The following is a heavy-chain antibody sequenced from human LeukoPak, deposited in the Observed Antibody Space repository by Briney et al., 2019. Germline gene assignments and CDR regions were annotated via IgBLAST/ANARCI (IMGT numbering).Heavy chain of an antibody. V-gene: IGHV1-2*02. CDR1: GYTFTDYY. CDR3: ARGPGPTDY. CDR2: INPNSGGT. J-gene: IGHJ4*02. Sequence: ASVTVSFKASGYTFTDYYMHWVRPAPGQGLEWMGWINPNSGGTKYAQKFRGRVTMTRDTSISTAYMELSRLRADDTAVYYCARGPGPTDYWGQGTLVTVSS.